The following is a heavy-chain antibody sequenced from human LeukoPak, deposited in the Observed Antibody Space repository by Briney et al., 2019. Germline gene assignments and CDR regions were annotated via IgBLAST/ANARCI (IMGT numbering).Heavy chain of an antibody. CDR3: ARDSSSWYGTPYFAY. Sequence: PGGSLRLSCAASGFNFDDYAMHWVRQAPGKGLEWVSGISWNSGSIGYADSVKGRFTISRDNAKNSLYLQMNSLRAEDTAVYYCARDSSSWYGTPYFAYWGQGTLVTVSS. J-gene: IGHJ4*02. D-gene: IGHD6-13*01. CDR1: GFNFDDYA. CDR2: ISWNSGSI. V-gene: IGHV3-9*01.